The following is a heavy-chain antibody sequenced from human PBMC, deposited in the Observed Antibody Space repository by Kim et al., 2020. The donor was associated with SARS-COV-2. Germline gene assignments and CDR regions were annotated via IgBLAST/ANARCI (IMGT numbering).Heavy chain of an antibody. CDR3: ASQPHDWHGDFDL. V-gene: IGHV5-10-1*01. CDR1: GYTFTKYW. D-gene: IGHD3-9*01. Sequence: GESLKISCKASGYTFTKYWISWVRQMPGKGLDWMGRIDPYDSYASYSPSFQGHVTISVDNSITTAYLQWNSLKASDTAIYFCASQPHDWHGDFDLWGQGTLVTVSS. J-gene: IGHJ4*02. CDR2: IDPYDSYA.